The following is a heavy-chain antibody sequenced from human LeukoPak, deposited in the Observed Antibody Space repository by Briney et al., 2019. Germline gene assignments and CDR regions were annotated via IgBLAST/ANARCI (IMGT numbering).Heavy chain of an antibody. Sequence: SETLSLTCTVSGGSISSCSYYWGWIRQPPGKGLEWIGSIYYSGSTYYNPSLKSRVTISVDTSKNQFSLKLSSVTAADTAVYYCARDGMVRGALGRFDPWGQGTLVTVSS. D-gene: IGHD3-10*01. J-gene: IGHJ5*02. CDR1: GGSISSCSYY. V-gene: IGHV4-39*07. CDR2: IYYSGST. CDR3: ARDGMVRGALGRFDP.